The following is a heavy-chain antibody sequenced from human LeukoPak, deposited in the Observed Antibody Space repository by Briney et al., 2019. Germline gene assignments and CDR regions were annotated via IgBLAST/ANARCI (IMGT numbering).Heavy chain of an antibody. Sequence: SQTLSLTCTVSGGSISSGDYYWSWIRQPPGKGLEWIGYIYYTGTTYYNPSLKSRVNISLDTSKNQFSLKLSSVTAADTAVYYCARDRWRSKNLHEFDYWGQGTLVTVSS. D-gene: IGHD5-24*01. V-gene: IGHV4-30-4*08. CDR3: ARDRWRSKNLHEFDY. CDR1: GGSISSGDYY. CDR2: IYYTGTT. J-gene: IGHJ4*02.